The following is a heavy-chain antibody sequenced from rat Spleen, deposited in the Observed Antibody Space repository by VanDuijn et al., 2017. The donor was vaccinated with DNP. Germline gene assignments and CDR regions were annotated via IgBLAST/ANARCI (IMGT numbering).Heavy chain of an antibody. V-gene: IGHV4-2*01. D-gene: IGHD1-11*01. CDR2: INTDSRTI. CDR3: AKGPNFGGWSDYFDY. CDR1: GFNFNDYW. Sequence: EVQLVESGGGLVQPGRSLKLSCAASGFNFNDYWMGWVRQAPGKGLEWIGQINTDSRTINYIPSLKDKFTISRDNAQNTLYLQMNKLGSEDTAIYYCAKGPNFGGWSDYFDYWGQGASVTVSS. J-gene: IGHJ2*01.